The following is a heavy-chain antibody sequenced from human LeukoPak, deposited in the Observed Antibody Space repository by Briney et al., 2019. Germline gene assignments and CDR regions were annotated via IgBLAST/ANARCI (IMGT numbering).Heavy chain of an antibody. CDR1: GFTFSSYW. CDR3: ARYYYGSGSYYFDY. V-gene: IGHV3-7*01. J-gene: IGHJ4*02. Sequence: PGGSLRLSCAASGFTFSSYWMSWVRQAPGKGLEWVANIKQDGSEKYYVDSVKGRFTISRDNAKNSLYLQMSSLRAEDTAVYYCARYYYGSGSYYFDYWGQGTLVTVSS. D-gene: IGHD3-10*01. CDR2: IKQDGSEK.